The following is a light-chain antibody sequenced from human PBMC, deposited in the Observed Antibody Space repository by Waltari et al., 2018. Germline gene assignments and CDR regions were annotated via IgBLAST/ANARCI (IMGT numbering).Light chain of an antibody. Sequence: DIQLTQSPSFLSASVGDRLTITCRASQDISSYLAWYQQKPGKAPNLLIYGASTLQSGVPSRFSGSGSGTEFTLTISSLQPEDFAAYYCQQLNSDPLTFGGGTKVE. CDR3: QQLNSDPLT. CDR1: QDISSY. CDR2: GAS. V-gene: IGKV1-9*01. J-gene: IGKJ4*01.